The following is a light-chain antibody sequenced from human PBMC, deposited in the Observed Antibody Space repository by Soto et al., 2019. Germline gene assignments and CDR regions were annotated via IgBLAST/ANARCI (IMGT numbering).Light chain of an antibody. J-gene: IGKJ1*01. CDR2: GAS. CDR3: QQYGSSPPT. CDR1: QSVISSS. Sequence: DIVLTQSPGTLSLSPVERATLSRRASQSVISSSLAWYQQKPGQAPRLLIYGASSRATGIPDRFSGSGSGTDFTLTINRLEPEDFALYYCQQYGSSPPTFGQGTKVDIK. V-gene: IGKV3-20*01.